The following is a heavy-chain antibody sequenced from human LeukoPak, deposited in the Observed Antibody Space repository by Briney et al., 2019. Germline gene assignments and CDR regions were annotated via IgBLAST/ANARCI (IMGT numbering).Heavy chain of an antibody. CDR1: GGSISSYY. J-gene: IGHJ4*02. CDR2: IYYSGST. V-gene: IGHV4-59*12. CDR3: ARVSTTVTRNPFDY. D-gene: IGHD4-17*01. Sequence: SETLSLTCTVSGGSISSYYWSWIRQPPGKGLEWIGYIYYSGSTNYNPSLKSRVTISVDTSKSQFSLKLSSVTAADTAVYYCARVSTTVTRNPFDYWGQGTLVTVFS.